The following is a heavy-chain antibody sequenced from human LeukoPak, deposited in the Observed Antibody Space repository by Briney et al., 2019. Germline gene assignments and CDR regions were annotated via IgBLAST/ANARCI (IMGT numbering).Heavy chain of an antibody. J-gene: IGHJ5*02. CDR2: ISGRGGST. D-gene: IGHD6-13*01. V-gene: IGHV3-23*01. Sequence: PGGSLRLSCAASGFTFTSYAMSWVRQAPGKGLEWVSAISGRGGSTYYADSVKGRFTISRDNSKSTLYLQMNSLRAEDTAVYYCASPRPSYSSSWYDHWGQGTLVTVSS. CDR3: ASPRPSYSSSWYDH. CDR1: GFTFTSYA.